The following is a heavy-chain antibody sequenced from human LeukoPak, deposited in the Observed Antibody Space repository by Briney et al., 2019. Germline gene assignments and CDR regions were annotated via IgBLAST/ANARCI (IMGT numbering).Heavy chain of an antibody. V-gene: IGHV3-33*01. CDR1: GFTLSSYG. CDR3: ARDSAVGATCFDY. J-gene: IGHJ4*02. CDR2: IWYDGSNK. Sequence: GRSLRLSCAASGFTLSSYGMHWVRQAPGKGLEWVAVIWYDGSNKYYADSVKGRFTISRDNSKNTLYLQMNSLRAEDTAVYYCARDSAVGATCFDYWGQGTLVTVSS. D-gene: IGHD1-26*01.